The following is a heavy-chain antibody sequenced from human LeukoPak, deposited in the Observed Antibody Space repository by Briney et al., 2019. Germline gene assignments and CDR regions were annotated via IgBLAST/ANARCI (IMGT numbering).Heavy chain of an antibody. D-gene: IGHD6-13*01. CDR1: GFTFSSYA. CDR2: ISSSSSTI. J-gene: IGHJ5*02. V-gene: IGHV3-48*04. CDR3: ARHEPSDQQFDP. Sequence: GGSLRLSCAASGFTFSSYAMSWVRQAPGKGLAWVSDISSSSSTIYYADSVKGRFTISRDNAKNSLYLQMNSLRAEDTAVYYCARHEPSDQQFDPWGQGTLVTVSS.